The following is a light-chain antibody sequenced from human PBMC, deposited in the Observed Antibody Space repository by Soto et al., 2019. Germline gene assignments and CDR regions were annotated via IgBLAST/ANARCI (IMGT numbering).Light chain of an antibody. CDR3: QQRSNWPPLT. CDR1: QSVNSY. Sequence: EIVLTQSPTTLSLSPGERATLSCRASQSVNSYLAWYQQKPGQAPRLLIYDASNRATRIPARFSGSGSGTDFTLTISSLEPEDFAVYYCQQRSNWPPLTFGGGTKVEIK. CDR2: DAS. J-gene: IGKJ4*01. V-gene: IGKV3-11*01.